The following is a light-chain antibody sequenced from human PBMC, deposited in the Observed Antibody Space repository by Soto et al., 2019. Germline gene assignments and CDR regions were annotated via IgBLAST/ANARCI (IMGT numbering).Light chain of an antibody. V-gene: IGLV2-8*01. CDR2: EVS. CDR1: SSDVGTYNY. J-gene: IGLJ1*01. CDR3: ISYARSDTYV. Sequence: QSALTQPPSASGSPGQSVTISCTGTSSDVGTYNYVSWHQQHPGKATKLLIYEVSKRPSGVPDRFSGSKSGNAASLTVSGLQAEDEADYCCISYARSDTYVFGTGTKLTVL.